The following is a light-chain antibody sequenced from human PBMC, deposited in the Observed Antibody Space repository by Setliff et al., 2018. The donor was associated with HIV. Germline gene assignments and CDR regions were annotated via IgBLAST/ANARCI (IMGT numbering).Light chain of an antibody. CDR3: TSHTSSYTLV. CDR1: SSDVGGYNY. V-gene: IGLV2-14*01. Sequence: SVLTQPASVPGSPGQSITISCTGTSSDVGGYNYVSWYQQHPGKAPKVMIYEVSNRPSGVSNRFSGSKSGNTASLTISGLQAEDEADYHCTSHTSSYTLVFGTGTKVTVL. CDR2: EVS. J-gene: IGLJ1*01.